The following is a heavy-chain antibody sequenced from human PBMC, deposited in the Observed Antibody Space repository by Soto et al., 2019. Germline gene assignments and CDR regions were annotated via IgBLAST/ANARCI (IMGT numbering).Heavy chain of an antibody. J-gene: IGHJ6*02. D-gene: IGHD3-16*01. V-gene: IGHV1-69*13. CDR2: ISSYFGNA. CDR1: GYTFTSYG. CDR3: APTSVGELPIETPNYYYGMDV. Sequence: GASVKVSCKASGYTFTSYGISWVRQAPGQGLEWMGGISSYFGNANYAQKFQGRVTITADESTSTAYMELSSLRSEDTAVYYCAPTSVGELPIETPNYYYGMDVWGQGTTVTVSS.